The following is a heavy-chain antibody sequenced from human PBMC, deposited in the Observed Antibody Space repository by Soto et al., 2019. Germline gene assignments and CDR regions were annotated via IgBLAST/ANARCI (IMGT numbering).Heavy chain of an antibody. CDR3: ARAQGSSTSLEIYYYYYYGMDV. Sequence: QVQLVQSGAEVKKPGSSVKVSCKASGGTFSSYAISWVRQAPGQGLEWMGGIIPISGTANYAQKFQGRVTSAADESRSTAYMELSSLRSEDTAVYYCARAQGSSTSLEIYYYYYYGMDVWGQGTTVNVSS. CDR2: IIPISGTA. V-gene: IGHV1-69*01. J-gene: IGHJ6*01. D-gene: IGHD2-2*01. CDR1: GGTFSSYA.